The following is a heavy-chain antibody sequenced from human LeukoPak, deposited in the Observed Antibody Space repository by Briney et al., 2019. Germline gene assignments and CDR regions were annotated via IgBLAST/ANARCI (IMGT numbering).Heavy chain of an antibody. D-gene: IGHD2-2*01. Sequence: PSETLSLTCTVSGGSISSYYWSWIRQPAGKGLEWIGRIYTSGSTNYNPSLKSRVTMSVDTSKNQFSLKLSSVTAADTAVYYCASTRYRSSTSCTTKSHFDYWGQGTLVTVSS. V-gene: IGHV4-4*07. CDR1: GGSISSYY. CDR2: IYTSGST. CDR3: ASTRYRSSTSCTTKSHFDY. J-gene: IGHJ4*02.